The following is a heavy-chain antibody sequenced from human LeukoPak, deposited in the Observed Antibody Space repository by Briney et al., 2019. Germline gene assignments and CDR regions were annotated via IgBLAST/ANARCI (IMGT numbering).Heavy chain of an antibody. Sequence: PSETLSLTCTVSGGSISSYYWSWIRQPPGKGLEWIGYIYYSGSTNYNPSLKSRVTISVDTSKNQFSLKLSSVTAADTAVYYCARDHTITMIVVVTPRVGWFDPWGQGTLVTVSS. J-gene: IGHJ5*02. CDR3: ARDHTITMIVVVTPRVGWFDP. V-gene: IGHV4-59*12. CDR2: IYYSGST. D-gene: IGHD3-22*01. CDR1: GGSISSYY.